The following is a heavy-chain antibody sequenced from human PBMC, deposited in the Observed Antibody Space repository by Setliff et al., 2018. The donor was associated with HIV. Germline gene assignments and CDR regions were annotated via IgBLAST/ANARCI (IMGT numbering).Heavy chain of an antibody. CDR1: GDTLSSYA. J-gene: IGHJ5*02. CDR3: ATAGGRSWFDP. Sequence: ASVKVSCKTSGDTLSSYAINWVRQATGQGLEWMGWVNPDSGNTGYAQKFQGRVTMTRDTSISTAYMELNSLRSDDTAVYYCATAGGRSWFDPWGPGTLVTVSS. V-gene: IGHV1-8*02. D-gene: IGHD3-16*01. CDR2: VNPDSGNT.